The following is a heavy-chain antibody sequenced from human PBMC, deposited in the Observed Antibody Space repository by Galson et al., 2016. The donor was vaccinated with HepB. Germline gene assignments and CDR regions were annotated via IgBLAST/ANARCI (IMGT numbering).Heavy chain of an antibody. J-gene: IGHJ4*02. Sequence: SAKVSCKASGYMFNNNNYGFSWVRQAPGQGLEWMGWISAYNGNTNYAQKLQGRVTMTTDTSTSIVYMELRSLRPDDTAVYYCLKWFGELTPYWGQGTLVTVSS. CDR3: LKWFGELTPY. D-gene: IGHD3-10*01. CDR1: GYMFNNNNYG. CDR2: ISAYNGNT. V-gene: IGHV1-18*01.